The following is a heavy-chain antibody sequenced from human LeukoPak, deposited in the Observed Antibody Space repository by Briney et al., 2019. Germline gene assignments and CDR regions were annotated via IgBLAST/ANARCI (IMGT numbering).Heavy chain of an antibody. CDR3: ARVGYSSAWYYFDY. D-gene: IGHD6-13*01. CDR1: GLSFDNYA. V-gene: IGHV3-23*01. Sequence: PGGSLRLSCAASGLSFDNYAMGWVRQAPGKGLEWVAGVSGGGGSPYYADSVKGRFAISRDRSKNTMYLQMNRLRVEDTALYYCARVGYSSAWYYFDYWGQGTLVTVSS. J-gene: IGHJ4*02. CDR2: VSGGGGSP.